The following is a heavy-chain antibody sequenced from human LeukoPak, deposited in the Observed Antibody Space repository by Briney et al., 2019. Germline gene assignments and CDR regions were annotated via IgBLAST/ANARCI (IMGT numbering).Heavy chain of an antibody. CDR1: GGSISSSSYY. V-gene: IGHV4-39*01. Sequence: SETLSLTCTVSGGSISSSSYYGGWIRQPPGKGLEWIGSIYYSGSTYYNPSLKSRVTISVDTSKNQFSLRLSSVTAADTAVYYCASVQYQLLEGGWFDPWGQGTLVTVSS. D-gene: IGHD2-2*01. CDR3: ASVQYQLLEGGWFDP. J-gene: IGHJ5*02. CDR2: IYYSGST.